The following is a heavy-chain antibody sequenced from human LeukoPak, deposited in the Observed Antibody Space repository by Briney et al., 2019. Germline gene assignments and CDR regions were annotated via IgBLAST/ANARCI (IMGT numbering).Heavy chain of an antibody. CDR3: TRDRDIFDI. D-gene: IGHD3-10*01. J-gene: IGHJ3*02. V-gene: IGHV3-48*02. CDR1: GFTFSSYI. Sequence: GGSLRLSCAASGFTFSSYIMNWVRQAPGKGLEWISYIKSSGTTRYYADSVRGRFTVSRDNAKNSLSLQMDSLRDKDTAVYYCTRDRDIFDIWGQGTMVTVSS. CDR2: IKSSGTTR.